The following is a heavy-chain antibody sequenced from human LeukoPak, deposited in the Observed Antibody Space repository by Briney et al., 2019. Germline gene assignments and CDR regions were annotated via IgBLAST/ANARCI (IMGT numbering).Heavy chain of an antibody. V-gene: IGHV3-7*01. D-gene: IGHD3-9*01. CDR1: GFTFSSYW. J-gene: IGHJ4*02. CDR2: IKEDGSEI. Sequence: GGSLRLSCAASGFTFSSYWMNWVRQAPGKGLEWVANIKEDGSEINYIDSVKGRFTISRDNAKNLLYLQMNSLRAEDTAVYYCARDGGGYFDWPLDYWGQGTLVTVSS. CDR3: ARDGGGYFDWPLDY.